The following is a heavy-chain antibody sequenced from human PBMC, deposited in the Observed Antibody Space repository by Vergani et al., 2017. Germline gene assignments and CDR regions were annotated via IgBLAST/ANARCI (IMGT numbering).Heavy chain of an antibody. Sequence: QVQLVQSGAEVKKPGASVKVSCKASGYTFTGYYMHWVRQAPGQGLEWMGWINPNSGGTKYAQKFQGRVTMTRDTSISTAYMELSRLRSDDTAVYYCARDRTGTIAFDIWGQGTMVTVSS. CDR2: INPNSGGT. D-gene: IGHD1-1*01. CDR1: GYTFTGYY. V-gene: IGHV1-2*02. CDR3: ARDRTGTIAFDI. J-gene: IGHJ3*02.